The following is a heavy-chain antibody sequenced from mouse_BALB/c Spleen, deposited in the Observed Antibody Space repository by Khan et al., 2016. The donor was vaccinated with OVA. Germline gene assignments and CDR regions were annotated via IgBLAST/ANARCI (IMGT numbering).Heavy chain of an antibody. J-gene: IGHJ4*01. Sequence: VQLQQPGAELVRSGASVKLSCTASGFNFKDYYMHWVMQRPEQGLEWIGWIDPENGDTEYAPKFQGKATMTADTSSNTAYLQLSSLTSEYAAVYYCDSGIYSYWGQGTSVTVSS. CDR3: DSGIYSY. V-gene: IGHV14-4*02. CDR2: IDPENGDT. D-gene: IGHD4-1*01. CDR1: GFNFKDYY.